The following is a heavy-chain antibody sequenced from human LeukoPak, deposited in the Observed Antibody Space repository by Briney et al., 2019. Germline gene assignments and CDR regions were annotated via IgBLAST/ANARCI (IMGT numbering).Heavy chain of an antibody. Sequence: GGSLRLSCAASGFTFSRYAMSWVRQAPGKGVEWVSAISSGDNTYYTDSVKGRFTISRDNSKSTLYLQRNSLRGEDTAIFYCARDWYFDLWGRGTLVTVSS. CDR2: ISSGDNT. CDR1: GFTFSRYA. J-gene: IGHJ2*01. CDR3: ARDWYFDL. V-gene: IGHV3-23*01.